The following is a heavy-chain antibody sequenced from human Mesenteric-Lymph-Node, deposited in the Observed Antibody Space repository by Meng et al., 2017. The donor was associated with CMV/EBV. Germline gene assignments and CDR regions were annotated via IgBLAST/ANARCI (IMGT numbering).Heavy chain of an antibody. D-gene: IGHD3-3*01. Sequence: ASVKVFCKASGYTFTGYGISWVRQSPGQGHDWLGWIRAYNGNTNYEQKLQGRVTMTTDTSTSTAYMELRSLRSDDTAVYYCARESEDEWLSPLCMDVWGQGTTVTVSS. CDR2: IRAYNGNT. V-gene: IGHV1-18*01. CDR1: GYTFTGYG. J-gene: IGHJ6*02. CDR3: ARESEDEWLSPLCMDV.